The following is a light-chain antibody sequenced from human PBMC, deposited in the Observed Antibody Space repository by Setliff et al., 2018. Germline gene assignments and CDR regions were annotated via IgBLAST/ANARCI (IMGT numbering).Light chain of an antibody. CDR3: SSYTSSSTPVV. J-gene: IGLJ2*01. Sequence: QSALPQPASVSGSPGQSITISCTGTSSDVGGYNYVSWYQHHPGKAPKLMIYEVSNRPSGVSNRFSGSKSGNTASLTISGLQAEDEADYYCSSYTSSSTPVVFGGGTK. CDR2: EVS. CDR1: SSDVGGYNY. V-gene: IGLV2-14*01.